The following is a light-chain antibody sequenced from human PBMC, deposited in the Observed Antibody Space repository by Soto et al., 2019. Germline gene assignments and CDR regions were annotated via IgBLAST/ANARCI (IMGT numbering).Light chain of an antibody. CDR3: SSFTSSTTLV. V-gene: IGLV2-18*02. CDR1: SSDVGSYNR. Sequence: QSALTQPPSVSGSPGQSVTISCTGTSSDVGSYNRVSWYQQPPGTGPKLMIYEVSNRPSGVPDRFSGSKSGNTASLTISGLQAEDEADYYCSSFTSSTTLVLGEGTKLTVL. J-gene: IGLJ2*01. CDR2: EVS.